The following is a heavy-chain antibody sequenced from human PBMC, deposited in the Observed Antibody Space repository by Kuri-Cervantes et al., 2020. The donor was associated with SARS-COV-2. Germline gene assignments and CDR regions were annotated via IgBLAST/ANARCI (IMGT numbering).Heavy chain of an antibody. Sequence: GESLKISCATSGFTSSSYSMNWVRQAPGRGLEWVSSISSSSSYIHYPDSVKGRFTISRDNAKNSLNLQMNSLRAEDTGVYYCARDYSSVGDFDYWGQGTLVTVSS. CDR2: ISSSSSYI. CDR3: ARDYSSVGDFDY. J-gene: IGHJ4*02. CDR1: GFTSSSYS. V-gene: IGHV3-21*01. D-gene: IGHD3-22*01.